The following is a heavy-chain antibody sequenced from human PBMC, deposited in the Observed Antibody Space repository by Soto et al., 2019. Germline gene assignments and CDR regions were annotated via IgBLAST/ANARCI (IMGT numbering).Heavy chain of an antibody. V-gene: IGHV3-13*01. J-gene: IGHJ6*02. D-gene: IGHD6-6*01. CDR1: GFTFSNYD. CDR2: IGTAGDT. CDR3: ARVLKYSSSSSHYGMDV. Sequence: EVQLVESGGGLAQPGGSLRLSCAASGFTFSNYDMHWVRQVTGKGLEWISSIGTAGDTYYAGSVRGRFTISRENAKNSLYVQRNSLRAGDTAVYYCARVLKYSSSSSHYGMDVWGQGTTVTVSS.